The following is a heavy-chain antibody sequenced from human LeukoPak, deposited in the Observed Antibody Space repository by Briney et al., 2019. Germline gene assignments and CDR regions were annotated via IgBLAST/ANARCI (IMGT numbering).Heavy chain of an antibody. CDR3: ARDNDVDYNSSPGWFDP. Sequence: GGSLRLSCAAHGFNFTYYAMNSFRQAPGRGLEWVAVISFHGSNKFYADSVKGRFTISRDNSKNTLFLQMISLRVEDTAVYYCARDNDVDYNSSPGWFDPWGQGTLVTVSS. J-gene: IGHJ5*02. D-gene: IGHD6-6*01. V-gene: IGHV3-30*01. CDR2: ISFHGSNK. CDR1: GFNFTYYA.